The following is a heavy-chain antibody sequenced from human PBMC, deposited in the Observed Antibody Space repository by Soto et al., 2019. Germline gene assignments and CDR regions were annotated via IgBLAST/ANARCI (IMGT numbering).Heavy chain of an antibody. Sequence: GASVKVSCKASGGTLNSYAFTWVRLPPGQGLEWMGGLIPIFGTANYAQKFQGRVTITADESTSTAYMELSSLRSEDTAVYYCALLRVVTQHLLFDLWGQGTLVTVSS. CDR3: ALLRVVTQHLLFDL. V-gene: IGHV1-69*13. CDR2: LIPIFGTA. D-gene: IGHD2-21*02. J-gene: IGHJ5*02. CDR1: GGTLNSYA.